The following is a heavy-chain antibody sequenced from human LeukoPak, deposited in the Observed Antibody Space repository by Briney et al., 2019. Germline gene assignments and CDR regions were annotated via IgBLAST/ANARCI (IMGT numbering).Heavy chain of an antibody. V-gene: IGHV3-23*01. Sequence: GGSLRLSCAASGFTFSTYAMSWVRQAPGKGLEWVSGISGSGNSAYYADSVKGRFTISRVNSKNTLFLQMNSLRAEDTAVYYCARSGLSRFDYWGQGTLVTVSS. CDR2: ISGSGNSA. CDR1: GFTFSTYA. J-gene: IGHJ4*02. D-gene: IGHD4/OR15-4a*01. CDR3: ARSGLSRFDY.